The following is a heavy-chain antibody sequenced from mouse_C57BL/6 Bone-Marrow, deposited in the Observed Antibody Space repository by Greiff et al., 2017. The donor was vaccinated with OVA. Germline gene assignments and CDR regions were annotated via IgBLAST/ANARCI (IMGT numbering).Heavy chain of an antibody. V-gene: IGHV2-5*01. J-gene: IGHJ2*01. CDR3: AKLNYYGSLDY. Sequence: QVQLQQSGPGLVQPSQSLSITCTVSGFSLPSYGVHWVRQSPGKGLEGLGVLWRGGSPAYNAAFMSRLSSTKDNSKSQVFFKMNSLQADDTAIYDCAKLNYYGSLDYWGQGTTLTVSS. CDR1: GFSLPSYG. D-gene: IGHD1-1*01. CDR2: LWRGGSP.